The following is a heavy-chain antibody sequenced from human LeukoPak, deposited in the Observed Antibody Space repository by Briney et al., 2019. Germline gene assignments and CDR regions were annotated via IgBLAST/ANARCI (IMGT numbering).Heavy chain of an antibody. CDR3: ARGGVVPAATDFDY. V-gene: IGHV4-34*01. J-gene: IGHJ4*02. CDR2: INHSGST. Sequence: SETLSLTCAVYGGSFSGYYWGWVRQSPGKGLEWIGEINHSGSTNYNPSLKSRVTISVDTSKNQFSLKLSSVTAADTAVYYCARGGVVPAATDFDYWGQGTLVTVSS. D-gene: IGHD2-2*01. CDR1: GGSFSGYY.